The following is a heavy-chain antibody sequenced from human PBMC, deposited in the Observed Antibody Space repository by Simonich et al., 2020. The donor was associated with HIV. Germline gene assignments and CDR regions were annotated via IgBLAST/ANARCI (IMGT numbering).Heavy chain of an antibody. CDR1: GGPFSGYY. CDR3: ARIGPDYYRGYYYMDV. Sequence: VQLQQWGAGLLKPSETLSLTCAVYGGPFSGYYWRWIRQPPGKGLEWIGEINQSESTNYNPSLKSRVSISADTSKKQFSLKLSSVTAADTAVYYCARIGPDYYRGYYYMDVWGKGTTVTVSS. V-gene: IGHV4-34*01. D-gene: IGHD3-10*01. J-gene: IGHJ6*03. CDR2: INQSEST.